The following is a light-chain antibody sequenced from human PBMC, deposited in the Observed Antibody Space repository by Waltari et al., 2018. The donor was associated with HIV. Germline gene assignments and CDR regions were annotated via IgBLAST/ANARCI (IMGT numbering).Light chain of an antibody. CDR1: QDIRND. Sequence: AIQMTQSPSSLSASVGDTVIIACRASQDIRNDLGWYQKKPGKAPKFLIYATSSLQSGVPSRFRGSGSGTDFTLTIINLQPEDFASYYCLQDYNYPQTFGQGTKVEIK. V-gene: IGKV1-6*01. CDR2: ATS. CDR3: LQDYNYPQT. J-gene: IGKJ1*01.